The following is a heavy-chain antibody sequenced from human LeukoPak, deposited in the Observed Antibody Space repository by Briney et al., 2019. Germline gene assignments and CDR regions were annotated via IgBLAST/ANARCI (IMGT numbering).Heavy chain of an antibody. D-gene: IGHD2-15*01. V-gene: IGHV3-11*01. CDR3: AREYCSGGSCYSAGDY. CDR1: GFTFSDYY. J-gene: IGHJ4*02. Sequence: GGSLRLSCAASGFTFSDYYMSRIRQAPGKGLEWVSYISSSGSTIYYADSVKGRFTISRDNAKNSLYLQMNSLRAEDTAAYYCAREYCSGGSCYSAGDYWGQGTLVTVSS. CDR2: ISSSGSTI.